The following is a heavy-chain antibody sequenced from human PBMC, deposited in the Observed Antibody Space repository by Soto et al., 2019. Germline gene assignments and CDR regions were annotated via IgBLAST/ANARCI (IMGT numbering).Heavy chain of an antibody. V-gene: IGHV5-10-1*01. Sequence: HGESLKISCKGSGYSFAGYWITWVRQKPGKGLEWMGRIDPSDSQTYYSPSFRGHVTISVTKSITTVFLQWSSLRASDTAMYYCARQIYDSDTGPNFQYYFDSWGQGTPVTVS. D-gene: IGHD3-22*01. CDR3: ARQIYDSDTGPNFQYYFDS. J-gene: IGHJ4*02. CDR1: GYSFAGYW. CDR2: IDPSDSQT.